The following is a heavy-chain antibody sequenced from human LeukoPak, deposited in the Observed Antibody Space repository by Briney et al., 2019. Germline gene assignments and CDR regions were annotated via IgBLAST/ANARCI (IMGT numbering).Heavy chain of an antibody. CDR2: IYYSGST. D-gene: IGHD3-22*01. J-gene: IGHJ3*02. Sequence: SETLSLTCTVSGGSISSYYWSWIRQPPGKGLEWIGYIYYSGSTNYNPSLKSRVTISVDTSKNKFSLKLSSVTAADTAVYYCARTYYYDSPDAFDIWGQGTMVTVSS. CDR1: GGSISSYY. V-gene: IGHV4-59*01. CDR3: ARTYYYDSPDAFDI.